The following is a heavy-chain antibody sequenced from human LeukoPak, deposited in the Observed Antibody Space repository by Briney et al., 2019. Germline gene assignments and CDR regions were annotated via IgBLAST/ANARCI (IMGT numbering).Heavy chain of an antibody. J-gene: IGHJ6*02. V-gene: IGHV3-30-3*01. CDR2: ISYDGSNK. CDR3: ARLYGMDV. Sequence: PGGSLRLSCAASGFTFSSYAMHWVRQAPGKGLEWVAVISYDGSNKYYADSVKGRFTISRDNSKNTLYLQMNSLRAEDTAVYYCARLYGMDVWGQGTTVTVSS. CDR1: GFTFSSYA.